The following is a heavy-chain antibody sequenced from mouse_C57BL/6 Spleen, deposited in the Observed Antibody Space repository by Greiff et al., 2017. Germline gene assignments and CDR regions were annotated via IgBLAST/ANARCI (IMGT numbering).Heavy chain of an antibody. V-gene: IGHV7-3*01. D-gene: IGHD2-1*01. J-gene: IGHJ3*01. CDR2: IRNKANGYTT. CDR3: ARYGNYGGCAY. CDR1: GFTFTDYY. Sequence: EVQRVESGGGLVQPGGSLSLSCAASGFTFTDYYMSWVRQPPGKALEWLGFIRNKANGYTTEYSASVKGQFTISRDNSKSILYLQRNALRAEDSATYYCARYGNYGGCAYWGQGTLVTVSA.